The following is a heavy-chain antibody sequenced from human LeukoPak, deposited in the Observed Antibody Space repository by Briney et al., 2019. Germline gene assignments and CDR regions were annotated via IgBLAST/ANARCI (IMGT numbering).Heavy chain of an antibody. D-gene: IGHD1-26*01. J-gene: IGHJ4*02. CDR1: GFIFSSYN. V-gene: IGHV3-21*06. CDR2: IRTPGKHI. Sequence: GGSLRLSCAVSGFIFSSYNMNWVRQAPGKGLEWVSSIRTPGKHIYYADSVRDRFAISRDDAKNSLYLQMNNLGVDDTAVYYCATYSGTYRDHWGQGTLVTVSS. CDR3: ATYSGTYRDH.